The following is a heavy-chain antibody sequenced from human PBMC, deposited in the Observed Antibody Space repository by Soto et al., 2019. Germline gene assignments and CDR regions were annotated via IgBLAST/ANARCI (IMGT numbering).Heavy chain of an antibody. CDR2: ISSNSAYI. J-gene: IGHJ5*02. D-gene: IGHD6-13*01. Sequence: GGSLRLSXAASGFTFRSFTMNWIRQAPGKGLEWVSTISSNSAYIYYTDALRGRFTISRDNAKNSLHLQMNSLRAEDTAVYYCTRDASRDSSARGWFDPWGPGTLVTVSS. V-gene: IGHV3-21*01. CDR3: TRDASRDSSARGWFDP. CDR1: GFTFRSFT.